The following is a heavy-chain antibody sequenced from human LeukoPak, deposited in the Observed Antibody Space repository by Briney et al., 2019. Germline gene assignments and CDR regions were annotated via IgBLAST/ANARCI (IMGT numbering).Heavy chain of an antibody. J-gene: IGHJ1*01. CDR1: GYSFTTYW. V-gene: IGHV5-51*01. CDR2: IYPGDSDT. D-gene: IGHD6-19*01. Sequence: PGESLKISCKGSGYSFTTYWIGWVRQMPGKGLEWMGIIYPGDSDTRYSPSFQGQVTISADKSFSTAYLQWSSLKASDTAMYYCARRGIAVAGTPAEYFHHWGQGTLVIVSS. CDR3: ARRGIAVAGTPAEYFHH.